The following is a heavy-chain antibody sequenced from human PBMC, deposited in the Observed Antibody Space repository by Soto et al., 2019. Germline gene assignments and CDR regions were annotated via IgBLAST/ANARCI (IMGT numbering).Heavy chain of an antibody. J-gene: IGHJ6*03. D-gene: IGHD3-9*01. CDR2: INAGNGNT. Sequence: ASVKVSCKASGYTFSSYAMHWLRQAPGQRLEWMGWINAGNGNTKYSQKFQGRVPITRDTSASTAYMELSSLRSEDTAVYYCARDRILTGYYYMDVWGKGTTVTVSS. CDR1: GYTFSSYA. CDR3: ARDRILTGYYYMDV. V-gene: IGHV1-3*01.